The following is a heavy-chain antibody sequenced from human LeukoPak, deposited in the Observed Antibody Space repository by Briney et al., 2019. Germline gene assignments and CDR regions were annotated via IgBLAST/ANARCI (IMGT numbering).Heavy chain of an antibody. CDR1: GYSFTSYW. CDR2: IYPGDSHT. Sequence: GESLKISCKGSGYSFTSYWIGWVRQMPGKGLEWMGIIYPGDSHTRYSPSFQGQVTFSADKSISTAYLQWSSLKASDTAMYYCARQSKPGKYSGYDSPSFDYWGQGTLVTVSS. V-gene: IGHV5-51*01. D-gene: IGHD5-12*01. CDR3: ARQSKPGKYSGYDSPSFDY. J-gene: IGHJ4*02.